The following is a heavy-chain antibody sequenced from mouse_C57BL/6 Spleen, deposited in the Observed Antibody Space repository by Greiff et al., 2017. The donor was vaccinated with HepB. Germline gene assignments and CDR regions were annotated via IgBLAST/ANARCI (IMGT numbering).Heavy chain of an antibody. CDR1: GYTFTDYN. CDR3: ARGTTGPWYCDV. CDR2: INPNNGGT. D-gene: IGHD1-1*01. Sequence: VQLKESGPELVKPGASVKIPCKASGYTFTDYNMDWVKQSHGKSLEWIGDINPNNGGTNYNQKFKGKATLTVDKSSSTAYMELRSLTSEDTAGYYCARGTTGPWYCDVWGTGTTVTVSS. V-gene: IGHV1-18*01. J-gene: IGHJ1*03.